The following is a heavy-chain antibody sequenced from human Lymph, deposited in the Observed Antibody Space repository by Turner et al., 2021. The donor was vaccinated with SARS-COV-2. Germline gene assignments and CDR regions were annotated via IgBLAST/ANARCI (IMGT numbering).Heavy chain of an antibody. CDR3: ARAAQLTVWFDP. CDR1: GYTFTRYD. Sequence: QRQLVQSGAEVTTPGDSLRVSCMASGYTFTRYDINWVRQATGQGLEWMGWMDPNSGNTGYAQKFQGRITMTRNTSISTAYMELSSLRSEETAVYYGARAAQLTVWFDPWGQGTLVTVSS. D-gene: IGHD6-25*01. V-gene: IGHV1-8*01. CDR2: MDPNSGNT. J-gene: IGHJ5*02.